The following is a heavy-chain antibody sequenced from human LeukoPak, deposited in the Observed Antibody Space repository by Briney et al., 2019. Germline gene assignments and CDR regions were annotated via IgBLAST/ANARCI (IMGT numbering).Heavy chain of an antibody. J-gene: IGHJ4*02. V-gene: IGHV4-39*01. CDR2: IYYSGST. CDR1: GGSISSSSYY. D-gene: IGHD3-10*02. Sequence: PSETLSLTCTVSGGSISSSSYYWGWIRQPPGKGLEWIGSIYYSGSTYYNPSLKSRVTISVDTSKNQFSLKLSSVTAADTAIYYCARQDVVYSGSYFLDYWGQGTLVTVSS. CDR3: ARQDVVYSGSYFLDY.